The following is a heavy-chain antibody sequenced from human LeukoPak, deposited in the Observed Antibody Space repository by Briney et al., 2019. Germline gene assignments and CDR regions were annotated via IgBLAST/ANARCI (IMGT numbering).Heavy chain of an antibody. CDR1: GGSISSYY. J-gene: IGHJ5*02. V-gene: IGHV4-4*07. CDR2: IYASGST. D-gene: IGHD1-26*01. CDR3: ARDPRGIVGANHNWFDP. Sequence: SETLSLTCTVSGGSISSYYWSWIPQPAGKGLEWIGRIYASGSTNYNPSLKSRVTMSVDTSKSQFSLKLISVTAADTAVYYCARDPRGIVGANHNWFDPWGQGTLVTVSS.